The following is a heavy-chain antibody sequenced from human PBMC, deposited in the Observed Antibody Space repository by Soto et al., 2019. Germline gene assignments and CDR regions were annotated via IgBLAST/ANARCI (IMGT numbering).Heavy chain of an antibody. J-gene: IGHJ4*02. CDR1: GGSFSGYY. D-gene: IGHD6-13*01. CDR2: IYYSGST. V-gene: IGHV4-39*02. Sequence: SETLSLTCTVYGGSFSGYYWGWIRQPPGKGLEWIGSIYYSGSTYYNPSLKSRVTISVDTSKNPFSLKLTSVTAADTAVYYCARPGGSGWFYFDSWGQGSQVTVSS. CDR3: ARPGGSGWFYFDS.